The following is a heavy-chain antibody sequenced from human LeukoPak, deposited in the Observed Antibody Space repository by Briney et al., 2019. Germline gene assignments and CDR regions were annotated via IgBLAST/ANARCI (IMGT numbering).Heavy chain of an antibody. CDR3: ARPGRYYYDSSGYYPVQVAFDI. J-gene: IGHJ3*02. CDR1: GYTFTSYG. V-gene: IGHV1-18*01. D-gene: IGHD3-22*01. Sequence: ASVKVSCKASGYTFTSYGISWVRQAPGQGLEWMGWISAYNGNTNYAQKLQGRVTMTTDTSTSTAYMELRSLRSDDTAVYYCARPGRYYYDSSGYYPVQVAFDIWGQGTMVTVSS. CDR2: ISAYNGNT.